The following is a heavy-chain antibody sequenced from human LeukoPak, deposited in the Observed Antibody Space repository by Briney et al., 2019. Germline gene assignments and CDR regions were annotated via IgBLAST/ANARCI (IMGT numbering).Heavy chain of an antibody. CDR1: GFTFSTYA. D-gene: IGHD3-22*01. CDR3: ARGRINSDRSAYYSFDY. J-gene: IGHJ4*02. CDR2: VSGSTTNT. Sequence: AGGSLRLSCAASGFTFSTYAMNWVRQAPGKGLEWVSSVSGSTTNTYYADSVKGRFTISRDNAKNSLFLQMNSLRAEDTAVYYCARGRINSDRSAYYSFDYSGQGTLVTVSS. V-gene: IGHV3-21*01.